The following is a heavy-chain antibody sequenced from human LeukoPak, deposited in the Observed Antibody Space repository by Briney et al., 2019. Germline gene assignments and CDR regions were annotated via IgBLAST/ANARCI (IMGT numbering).Heavy chain of an antibody. J-gene: IGHJ6*02. CDR1: GFTFSSYW. CDR3: ARVRVVSYYGMDV. CDR2: IKHDGSEK. V-gene: IGHV3-7*05. Sequence: GGCLRLSCAASGFTFSSYWMSWVRQAPGKGLEWVANIKHDGSEKYHVDSVKGRFTISRDNAKKSLYLQMNSLRAEDTAVYYCARVRVVSYYGMDVWGQGTTVIVSS.